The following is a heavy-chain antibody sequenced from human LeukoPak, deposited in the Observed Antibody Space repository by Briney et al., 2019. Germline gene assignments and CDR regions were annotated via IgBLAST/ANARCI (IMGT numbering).Heavy chain of an antibody. CDR1: GGSFSGYY. CDR3: ATLYCSSSSCYTGDNWFDP. D-gene: IGHD2-2*02. Sequence: PSETLSLTCAVYGGSFSGYYWSWIRQPPGKGLAWIGEVNHSGSTNYNPSLKSRVTISVDTSKNQFSLKLSAVTAADTSVYYCATLYCSSSSCYTGDNWFDPWGQGSLVTVSS. J-gene: IGHJ5*02. CDR2: VNHSGST. V-gene: IGHV4-34*01.